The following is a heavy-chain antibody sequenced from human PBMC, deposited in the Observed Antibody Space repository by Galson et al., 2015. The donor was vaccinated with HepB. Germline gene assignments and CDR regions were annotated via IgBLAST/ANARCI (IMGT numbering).Heavy chain of an antibody. CDR3: ARDLGGYNWFDP. CDR2: VNPNSGGT. J-gene: IGHJ5*02. D-gene: IGHD2-15*01. V-gene: IGHV1-2*06. CDR1: GSTFTGYY. Sequence: SVTVSCKASGSTFTGYYMHWVRQAPGQGLEWMGRVNPNSGGTNYAQKFQGRVTMTRDTSISTAYMELSRLRSDDTAVYYCARDLGGYNWFDPWGQGTLVTVSS.